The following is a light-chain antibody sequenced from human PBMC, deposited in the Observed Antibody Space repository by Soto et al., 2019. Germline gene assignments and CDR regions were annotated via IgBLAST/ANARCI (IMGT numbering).Light chain of an antibody. CDR3: QQYNGYWT. CDR2: KAS. V-gene: IGKV1-5*03. J-gene: IGKJ1*01. Sequence: DIQMTQSPSTLSASVGDRVTITCRASQSVSSWLAWYQQKPGKAPNLLIYKASTLESGVPSRFSGSGSGTEFTLTISSVQPDDFATYCCQQYNGYWTFGQGTKVDI. CDR1: QSVSSW.